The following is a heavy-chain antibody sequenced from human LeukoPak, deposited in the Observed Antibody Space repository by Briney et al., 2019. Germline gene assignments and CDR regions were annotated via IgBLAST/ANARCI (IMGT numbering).Heavy chain of an antibody. D-gene: IGHD3-22*01. CDR2: IRYDGSIK. CDR1: GFTFRKYG. Sequence: PGGSLRLSCAASGFTFRKYGIHWVRQAPGKGLEWVAFIRYDGSIKYYVDSVKGRFTISRDNAKNSLYLQMNSLRAEDTAVYYCARDTYDSSGYYYLFDYWGQGTLVTVSS. J-gene: IGHJ4*02. CDR3: ARDTYDSSGYYYLFDY. V-gene: IGHV3-30*02.